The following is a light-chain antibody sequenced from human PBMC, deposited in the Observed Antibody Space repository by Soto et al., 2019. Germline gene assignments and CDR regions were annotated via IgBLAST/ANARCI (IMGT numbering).Light chain of an antibody. CDR1: QSVSSSY. J-gene: IGKJ1*01. Sequence: ETELTQSPGTLSLSPGQRATLSCRASQSVSSSYLAWYQQKPGQAPRLLIYGASSRATGIPDRFSGSGSGTDFTLTISRLEPEDFAVYYCQQYGSSPQTLGQGTKVDIK. V-gene: IGKV3-20*01. CDR3: QQYGSSPQT. CDR2: GAS.